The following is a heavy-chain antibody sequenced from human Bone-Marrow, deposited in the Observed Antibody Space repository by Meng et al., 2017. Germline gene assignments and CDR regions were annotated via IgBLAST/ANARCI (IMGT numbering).Heavy chain of an antibody. Sequence: GGSLRLSCAASGFTFSSYAMHWVRQAPGKGLEWVAVISYDGSNKYYADSVKGRFTISRDNSKNTLYLQMNSLRAEDTAVYYCTAMTGGSGWYGAFDIWGQGTRVT. V-gene: IGHV3-30*01. D-gene: IGHD6-19*01. CDR2: ISYDGSNK. CDR3: TAMTGGSGWYGAFDI. J-gene: IGHJ3*02. CDR1: GFTFSSYA.